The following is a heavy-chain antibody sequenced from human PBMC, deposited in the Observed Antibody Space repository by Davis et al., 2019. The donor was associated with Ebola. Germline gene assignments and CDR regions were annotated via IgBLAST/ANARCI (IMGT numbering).Heavy chain of an antibody. CDR1: GGSFSGYS. V-gene: IGHV4-34*01. Sequence: SETLSLTCAVFGGSFSGYSWTWIRQPPGKGLEWIGEINHIGSTNYNPSLKSRVTISVDTSKSQFSLKLSSVTAADTAVYYCARADTVVVVSTDAFDIWGQGTMVTVSS. D-gene: IGHD2-15*01. J-gene: IGHJ3*02. CDR2: INHIGST. CDR3: ARADTVVVVSTDAFDI.